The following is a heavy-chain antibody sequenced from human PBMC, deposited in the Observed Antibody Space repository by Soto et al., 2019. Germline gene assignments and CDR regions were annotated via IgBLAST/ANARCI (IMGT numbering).Heavy chain of an antibody. D-gene: IGHD2-2*01. CDR1: GFTFSSYS. CDR2: ISSSSSYI. CDR3: ARDYPRYCSSTSCSTLNLFDY. J-gene: IGHJ4*02. V-gene: IGHV3-21*01. Sequence: EVQLVESGGGLVKPGGSLRLSCAASGFTFSSYSMNWVRQAPGKGLEWVSSISSSSSYIYYADSVKGRFTISRDNAKNSLYLQMNSLRAEDTAVYYCARDYPRYCSSTSCSTLNLFDYWGQGTLVTVSS.